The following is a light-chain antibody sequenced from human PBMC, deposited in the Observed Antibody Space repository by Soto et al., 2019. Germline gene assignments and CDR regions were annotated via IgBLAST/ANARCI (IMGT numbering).Light chain of an antibody. CDR3: QSYESSLSGVV. V-gene: IGLV1-40*01. Sequence: QSVLTQPPSVSGAPGQRVTISCTGSSSNIGAGYDVHWYQQLPGTAPKLLIYGNSNRPSGVPDRFSGYKSGTSASLAITGLQAEDEADFYCQSYESSLSGVVFGGGTKLTVL. CDR1: SSNIGAGYD. J-gene: IGLJ2*01. CDR2: GNS.